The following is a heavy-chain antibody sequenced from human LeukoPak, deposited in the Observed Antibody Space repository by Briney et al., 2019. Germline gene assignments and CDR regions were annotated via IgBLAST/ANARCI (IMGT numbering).Heavy chain of an antibody. CDR1: GYTFTSYG. V-gene: IGHV1-18*01. CDR3: ARDARGFYDTSGYYGFDY. Sequence: ASVKVSCKASGYTFTSYGISWVRQAPGQGLEWMGWISAYNGNTNYAQKLQGRVTMTTDTSTSTAYMELRSLRSDDTAVYYCARDARGFYDTSGYYGFDYWGQGTLVTVSS. D-gene: IGHD3-22*01. CDR2: ISAYNGNT. J-gene: IGHJ4*02.